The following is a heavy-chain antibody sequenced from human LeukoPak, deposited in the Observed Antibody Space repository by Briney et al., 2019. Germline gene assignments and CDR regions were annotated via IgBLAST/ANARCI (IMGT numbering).Heavy chain of an antibody. Sequence: GASVKVSCKASGGVFTTYAISWVRQAPGKGLEWRGGFIPFLGTTNYAQKFQGRVTITADEPTRTAYMELTYLRSDDTAVYYCTIIPNVILFTHYFEYWGQGTLVTVPS. CDR1: GGVFTTYA. D-gene: IGHD2-21*01. V-gene: IGHV1-69*13. J-gene: IGHJ4*02. CDR3: TIIPNVILFTHYFEY. CDR2: FIPFLGTT.